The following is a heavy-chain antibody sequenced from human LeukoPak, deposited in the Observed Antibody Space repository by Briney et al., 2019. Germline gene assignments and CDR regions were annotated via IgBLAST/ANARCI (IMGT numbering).Heavy chain of an antibody. J-gene: IGHJ4*02. CDR3: ARDLPLITFGGVIVTDFDY. CDR1: GYTFTGYY. CDR2: INPNSGGT. D-gene: IGHD3-16*02. V-gene: IGHV1-2*02. Sequence: ASVKVSCKASGYTFTGYYMHWVRQAPGQGLEWIGWINPNSGGTNCAQKFQGRVTMTRDTSISTAYMELSRLRSDDTAVYYCARDLPLITFGGVIVTDFDYWGQGTLVTVSS.